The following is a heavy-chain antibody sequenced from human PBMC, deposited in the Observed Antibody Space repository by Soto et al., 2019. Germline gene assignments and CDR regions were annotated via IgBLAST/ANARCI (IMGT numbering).Heavy chain of an antibody. D-gene: IGHD2-2*01. Sequence: QVPLVQSGAEVKKPGSSVKVSCKASGGTFSSYAISWVRQAPGQGLEWMGGIIPISETTNYAQKFQGRVTITADESKSTAYMELSSLRSEDTAVYYCARSQGSSTSLDIYYYYYYGMDVWGQGTTVTVSS. CDR3: ARSQGSSTSLDIYYYYYYGMDV. V-gene: IGHV1-69*01. CDR1: GGTFSSYA. CDR2: IIPISETT. J-gene: IGHJ6*02.